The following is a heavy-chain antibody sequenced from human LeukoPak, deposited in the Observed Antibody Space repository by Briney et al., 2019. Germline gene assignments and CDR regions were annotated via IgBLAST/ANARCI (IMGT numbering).Heavy chain of an antibody. CDR1: GYTFTSNY. CDR3: ARGAPYSSSWYMGS. CDR2: INPDSGRT. Sequence: ASVKVSCKAFGYTFTSNYMHCVLQAPGQGPEWMGWINPDSGRTNYAQNFQGRVTMTTDTSISTAYMELSRLRSDDTAVYYCARGAPYSSSWYMGSWGQGTLVTVSS. V-gene: IGHV1-2*02. D-gene: IGHD6-13*01. J-gene: IGHJ5*02.